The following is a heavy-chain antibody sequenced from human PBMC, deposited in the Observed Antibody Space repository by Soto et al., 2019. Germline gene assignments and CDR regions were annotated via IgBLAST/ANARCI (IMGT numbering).Heavy chain of an antibody. CDR3: ARHVRYSSGSPNYYYYGMDV. Sequence: GESLKISCKGSGYSFTSYWISWVRQMPGKGLEWMGRIDPSDSYTNYSPSFQGHVTISADKSISTAYLQWSSLKASDTAMYYCARHVRYSSGSPNYYYYGMDVWGQGTTVTVSS. CDR2: IDPSDSYT. J-gene: IGHJ6*02. CDR1: GYSFTSYW. V-gene: IGHV5-10-1*01. D-gene: IGHD6-19*01.